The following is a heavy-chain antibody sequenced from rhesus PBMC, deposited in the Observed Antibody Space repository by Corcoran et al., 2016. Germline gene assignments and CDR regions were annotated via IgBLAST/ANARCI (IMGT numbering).Heavy chain of an antibody. D-gene: IGHD6-25*01. CDR2: ISNGGGSK. CDR3: ARDRRQLERVGYYFDY. CDR1: GGSISGYYY. V-gene: IGHV3-59*02. Sequence: VKLQQWGEGLVKPSETLSLTCAVYGGSISGYYYWSWIRQAPGKGLEWVSRISNGGGSKWNADSVKGRFTISRENAKNTLYFQMNSLRAEDTAVYYCARDRRQLERVGYYFDYWGQGVLVTVSS. J-gene: IGHJ4*01.